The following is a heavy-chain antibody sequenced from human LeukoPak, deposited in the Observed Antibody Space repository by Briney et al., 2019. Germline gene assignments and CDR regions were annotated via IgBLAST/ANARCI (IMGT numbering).Heavy chain of an antibody. Sequence: GGSLRRSCAASGFTVSSNYMSWVRQAPGKGLEWVSVIYSGGSTYYADSVKGRFTISRDNSKNTLYLQMNSLRAEDTAVYYCARVDTAMANFDYWGQGTLVTVSS. D-gene: IGHD5-18*01. CDR3: ARVDTAMANFDY. J-gene: IGHJ4*02. CDR1: GFTVSSNY. V-gene: IGHV3-66*01. CDR2: IYSGGST.